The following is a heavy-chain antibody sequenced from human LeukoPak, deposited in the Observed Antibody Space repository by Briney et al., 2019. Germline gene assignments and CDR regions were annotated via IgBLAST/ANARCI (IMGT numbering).Heavy chain of an antibody. CDR2: IYHSGST. CDR1: GYSISSGYY. Sequence: SETLSLTCAVSGYSISSGYYWGWIRQPPGKGLEWIGSIYHSGSTYYNPSLKSRVTISVDTSKNQFSLKLSSVTAADMAVYYCARHSRRWLQSGGSYFDYWGQGTLVTVSS. V-gene: IGHV4-38-2*01. D-gene: IGHD5-24*01. J-gene: IGHJ4*02. CDR3: ARHSRRWLQSGGSYFDY.